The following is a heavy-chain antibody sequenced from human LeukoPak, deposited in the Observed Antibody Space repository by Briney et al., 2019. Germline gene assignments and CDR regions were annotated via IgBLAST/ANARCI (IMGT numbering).Heavy chain of an antibody. V-gene: IGHV1-18*01. Sequence: ASVKVSCKASGYTFTSYGISWVRQAPGQGLEWMGWISAYNGNTNYAQKLQGRVTMTTDTSTSTAYMELRSLRSDDTAVYCCARGISHCSSTSCYPRYWGQGTLVTVSS. CDR3: ARGISHCSSTSCYPRY. D-gene: IGHD2-2*01. CDR2: ISAYNGNT. CDR1: GYTFTSYG. J-gene: IGHJ4*02.